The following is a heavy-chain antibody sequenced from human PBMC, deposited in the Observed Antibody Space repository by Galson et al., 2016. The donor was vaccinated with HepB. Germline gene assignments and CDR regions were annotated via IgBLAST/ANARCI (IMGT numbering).Heavy chain of an antibody. CDR2: ICHNGGT. J-gene: IGHJ4*02. CDR3: ARRKGGSGWFQNFDS. CDR1: NESITSSNW. Sequence: ETLSLTCAVSNESITSSNWWSWVRQPPEKGLEWIGEICHNGGTNHNPSLKSRVTMSVDKSKNQFSLKLSPVTAADTAVYWCARRKGGSGWFQNFDSWGQGTLVTVSS. D-gene: IGHD6-19*01. V-gene: IGHV4-4*01.